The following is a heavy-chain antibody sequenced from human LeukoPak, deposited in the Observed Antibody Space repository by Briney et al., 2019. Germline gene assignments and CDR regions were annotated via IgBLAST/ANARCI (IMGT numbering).Heavy chain of an antibody. D-gene: IGHD3-16*02. CDR3: ARDGRHYDYVWGSYRYRGSWFDP. J-gene: IGHJ5*02. CDR2: ISAYNGNT. V-gene: IGHV1-18*04. Sequence: GASVKVSCKASGYTFTGYYMHWVRQAPGQGLEWMGWISAYNGNTNYAQKLQGRVTMTTDTSTSTAYMELRSLRSDDTAVYYCARDGRHYDYVWGSYRYRGSWFDPWGQGTLVTVSS. CDR1: GYTFTGYY.